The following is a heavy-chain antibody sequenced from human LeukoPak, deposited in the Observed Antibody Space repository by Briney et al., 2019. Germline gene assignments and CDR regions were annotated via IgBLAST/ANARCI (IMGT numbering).Heavy chain of an antibody. D-gene: IGHD2-2*01. CDR2: LRPASGSS. J-gene: IGHJ4*02. Sequence: GASVKVSCKASGYIFTSYDISWVRQAAGQGLEWIGWLRPASGSSGYAHKFQGRVTMTRSTSTRTAYMELRSLTSEDTAVYYCARGPPESTTSDYWGQGTLVTVSS. CDR3: ARGPPESTTSDY. V-gene: IGHV1-8*01. CDR1: GYIFTSYD.